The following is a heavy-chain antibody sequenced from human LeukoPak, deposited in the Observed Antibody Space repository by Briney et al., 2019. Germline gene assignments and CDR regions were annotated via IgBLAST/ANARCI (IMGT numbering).Heavy chain of an antibody. CDR3: ARRGGSYYIWFDP. CDR2: IYYSGST. CDR1: GGSISSYY. Sequence: SETLSLTCTVSGGSISSYYWSWIRQPPGKGLEWIGSIYYSGSTYYNPSLKSRVTISVDTSKNQFSLKLSSVTAADTAVYYCARRGGSYYIWFDPWGQGTLVTVSS. J-gene: IGHJ5*02. V-gene: IGHV4-39*01. D-gene: IGHD1-26*01.